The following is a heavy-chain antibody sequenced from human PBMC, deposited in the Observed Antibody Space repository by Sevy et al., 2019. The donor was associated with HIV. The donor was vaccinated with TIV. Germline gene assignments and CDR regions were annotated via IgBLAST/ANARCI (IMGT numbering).Heavy chain of an antibody. CDR1: GYTFTSYG. Sequence: ASVKVSCKASGYTFTSYGISWVRQAPGQGLEWMGWISAYNGNTNYAQKLQGRVTMTTDTSTSTAYMELRSLRSDDTAVYYCARTRYFDWSKGGYFDYWGQGTLVTVSS. J-gene: IGHJ4*02. V-gene: IGHV1-18*01. D-gene: IGHD3-9*01. CDR3: ARTRYFDWSKGGYFDY. CDR2: ISAYNGNT.